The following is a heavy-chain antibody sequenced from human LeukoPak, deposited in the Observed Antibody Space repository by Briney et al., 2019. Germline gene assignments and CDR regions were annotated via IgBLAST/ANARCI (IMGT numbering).Heavy chain of an antibody. Sequence: ASVKVSRKASGYTFTSYGITWVRQAPGQGLEWMGWISTYNGNTNDAQKFLDRVILTRDISSTTAYLELRSLRPDDTAVYFCVRGAPYCDKSACSSPGHHWGQGTLVTVSS. CDR3: VRGAPYCDKSACSSPGHH. V-gene: IGHV1-18*01. J-gene: IGHJ4*02. CDR1: GYTFTSYG. CDR2: ISTYNGNT. D-gene: IGHD2-21*01.